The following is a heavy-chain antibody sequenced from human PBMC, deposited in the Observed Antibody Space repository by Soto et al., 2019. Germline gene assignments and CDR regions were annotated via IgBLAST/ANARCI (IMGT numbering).Heavy chain of an antibody. D-gene: IGHD1-26*01. V-gene: IGHV1-69-2*01. J-gene: IGHJ4*02. Sequence: EVLLQQSGAEAREPGGVVKMSCAVSGITFSDLHMHWVKQAPGKGLEWVGLVEVENDDRLYAEKYRGRLNINTDTSRHTSYMELTRLTSDDTAIYFCAAVRGSLGSLSFHYWGQGTPVTVSA. CDR2: VEVENDDR. CDR1: GITFSDLH. CDR3: AAVRGSLGSLSFHY.